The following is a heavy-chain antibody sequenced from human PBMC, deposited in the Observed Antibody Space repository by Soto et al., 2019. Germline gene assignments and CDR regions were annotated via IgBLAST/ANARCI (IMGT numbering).Heavy chain of an antibody. J-gene: IGHJ4*02. CDR2: IYHSGST. CDR3: ASISGWPGDFDY. Sequence: PSETLSLTCAVSGGSISSGGYSWSWIRQPPGKGLEWIGYIYHSGSTYYNPSPKSRVTISVDRSKNQFSLKLSSVTAADTAVYYCASISGWPGDFDYWGQGTLVTVSS. CDR1: GGSISSGGYS. V-gene: IGHV4-30-2*01. D-gene: IGHD6-19*01.